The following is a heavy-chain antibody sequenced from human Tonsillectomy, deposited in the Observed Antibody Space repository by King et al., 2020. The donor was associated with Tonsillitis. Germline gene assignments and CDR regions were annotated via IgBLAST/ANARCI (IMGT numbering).Heavy chain of an antibody. Sequence: VQLVESGGGVVQPGRSLRLSCAASGFTFSSYGMHWVRQAPGKGLEWVAVTSYDGSNKYYADSVKGRFTISRDNSKNTLYLQMNSLRAEDTAVYYCAKKLRSYYNMDVWGQGTTVTVSS. V-gene: IGHV3-30*18. CDR1: GFTFSSYG. J-gene: IGHJ6*02. D-gene: IGHD3-16*01. CDR3: AKKLRSYYNMDV. CDR2: TSYDGSNK.